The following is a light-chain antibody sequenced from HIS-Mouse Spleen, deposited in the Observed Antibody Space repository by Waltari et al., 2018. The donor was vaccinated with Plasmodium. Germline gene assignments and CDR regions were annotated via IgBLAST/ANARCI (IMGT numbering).Light chain of an antibody. CDR3: QAWDSSTVV. CDR1: KLGYKY. Sequence: PGQTASITCSGDKLGYKYACWYQQKPGQSPVLVIYQDSKRPSGIPERFSGSNSGNTATLTIRGTQAMDEADYYCQAWDSSTVVFGGGTKLTVL. V-gene: IGLV3-1*01. CDR2: QDS. J-gene: IGLJ2*01.